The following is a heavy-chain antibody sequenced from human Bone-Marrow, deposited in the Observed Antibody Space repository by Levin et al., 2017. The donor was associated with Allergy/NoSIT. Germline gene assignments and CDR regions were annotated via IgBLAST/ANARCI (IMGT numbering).Heavy chain of an antibody. V-gene: IGHV4-61*01. CDR2: INYSGST. Sequence: SETLSLTCTVSGSSFNSGSYRWSWIRQPPGKGLEWIGYINYSGSTNYNPSLKSRVTISADTSKNQSSLRLSSVTAADTAVYYCARDFDYYYYMDLWGKGTTVTVSS. CDR3: ARDFDYYYYMDL. J-gene: IGHJ6*03. CDR1: GSSFNSGSYR.